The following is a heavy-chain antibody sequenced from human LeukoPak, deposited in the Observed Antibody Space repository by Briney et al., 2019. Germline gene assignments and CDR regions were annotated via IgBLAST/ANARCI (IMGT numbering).Heavy chain of an antibody. Sequence: GSLRLSCAASGFTFRSYDMHWVRQVTGKGLEWVSAVGISGDTYYAGSVKGRFTISRENAKNSLYLQMNSLTAGDTAVYYCVRGGIQVSGIDEIDYWGQGTLVTVSS. J-gene: IGHJ4*02. CDR1: GFTFRSYD. CDR3: VRGGIQVSGIDEIDY. D-gene: IGHD6-19*01. CDR2: VGISGDT. V-gene: IGHV3-13*01.